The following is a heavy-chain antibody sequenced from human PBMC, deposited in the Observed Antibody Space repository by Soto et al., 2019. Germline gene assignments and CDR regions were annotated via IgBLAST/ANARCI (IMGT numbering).Heavy chain of an antibody. CDR3: ARDRLWFDYYYYGMDV. J-gene: IGHJ6*02. V-gene: IGHV1-3*01. Sequence: GASVKVSCKASGYTFSSYAMHWVRQAPGQRLEWMGWINAGNGNTKYSQKFQGRVTITRDTSASTAYMELSSLRSEDTAVYYCARDRLWFDYYYYGMDVWGQGTTVTVSS. D-gene: IGHD3-10*01. CDR1: GYTFSSYA. CDR2: INAGNGNT.